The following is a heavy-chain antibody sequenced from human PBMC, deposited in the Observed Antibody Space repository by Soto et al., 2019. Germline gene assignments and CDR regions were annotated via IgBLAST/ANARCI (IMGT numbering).Heavy chain of an antibody. CDR2: IYYRGST. CDR3: ARGGYNWNDVTDY. J-gene: IGHJ4*02. D-gene: IGHD1-20*01. CDR1: GGSISNYY. V-gene: IGHV4-59*01. Sequence: QVQLQESGPGLVKPSETLSLTCIVSGGSISNYYWSWIRQPPGKGLEWIGYIYYRGSTNYNPSLNSRVTIAVDTSKNQFSRKLSSVTAADTAVDYCARGGYNWNDVTDYCVQGTLVTVSS.